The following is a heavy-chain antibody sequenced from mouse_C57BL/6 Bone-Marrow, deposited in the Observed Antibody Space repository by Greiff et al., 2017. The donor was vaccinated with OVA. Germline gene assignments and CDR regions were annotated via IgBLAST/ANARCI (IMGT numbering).Heavy chain of an antibody. CDR2: IRSKSNNYAT. Sequence: EVKLMESGGGLVQPKGSLKLSCAASGFSFNTYAMNWVRQAPGKGLEWVARIRSKSNNYATYYADSVKDRFTISRDDSESMLYLQMNNLKTEDTAMYYCVRSNDGGAYWGQGTLVTVSA. CDR1: GFSFNTYA. J-gene: IGHJ3*01. CDR3: VRSNDGGAY. V-gene: IGHV10-1*01. D-gene: IGHD2-12*01.